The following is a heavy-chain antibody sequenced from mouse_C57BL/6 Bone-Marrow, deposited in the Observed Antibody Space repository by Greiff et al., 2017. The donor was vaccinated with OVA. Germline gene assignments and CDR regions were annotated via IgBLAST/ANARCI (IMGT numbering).Heavy chain of an antibody. Sequence: EVKLQESGGGLVQPKGSLKLSCAASGFSFNTYAMNWVRQAPGKGLEWVARIRSKSNNYATYYADSVKDRFTISRDDSESMLYLQMNNLKTEDTAMYYCVRHPSLRLGYFDVWGTGTTVTVSS. CDR1: GFSFNTYA. J-gene: IGHJ1*03. CDR3: VRHPSLRLGYFDV. V-gene: IGHV10-1*01. D-gene: IGHD1-1*01. CDR2: IRSKSNNYAT.